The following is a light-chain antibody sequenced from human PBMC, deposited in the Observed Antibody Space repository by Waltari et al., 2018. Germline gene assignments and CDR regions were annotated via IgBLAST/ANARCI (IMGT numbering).Light chain of an antibody. J-gene: IGLJ3*02. Sequence: QSVVTQPPSASGTPGQRVTMSCSGGRSNLPTNYVVWYQQLPGTAPRLLGYRNDARPSGVPDRFSGSKSGTSASLAISGLRSEDEADYYCATWDDNLSAWVFGGGTKLTVL. CDR2: RND. CDR3: ATWDDNLSAWV. V-gene: IGLV1-47*01. CDR1: RSNLPTNY.